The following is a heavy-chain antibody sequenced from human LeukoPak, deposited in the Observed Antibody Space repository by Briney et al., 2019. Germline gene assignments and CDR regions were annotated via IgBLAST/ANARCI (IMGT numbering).Heavy chain of an antibody. D-gene: IGHD3-22*01. Sequence: ASVKVSCKASRGTFSSCGISWVRQAPGQRLEWMGGVIAIYGRVKYGQKFQGRATITTDESTSTAYMELSSLTSEDTGVYYWSRGELGDSSGFSFFDYWGQGTLVTVSS. J-gene: IGHJ4*02. CDR1: RGTFSSCG. V-gene: IGHV1-69*05. CDR3: SRGELGDSSGFSFFDY. CDR2: VIAIYGRV.